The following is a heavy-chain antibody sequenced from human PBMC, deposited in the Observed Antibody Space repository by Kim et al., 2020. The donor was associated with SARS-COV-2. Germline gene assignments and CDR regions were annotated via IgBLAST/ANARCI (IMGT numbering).Heavy chain of an antibody. CDR3: AKGYNYGFEGNV. CDR2: INPNSGGT. Sequence: ASVKVSCKASGYTFTHYFIHWVRQAPGQGLEWMGRINPNSGGTDSAQKFQGRVTMTRDTSISTVYLELNRLTDDDAAVYYCAKGYNYGFEGNVWSQGTTVIVSS. V-gene: IGHV1-2*02. CDR1: GYTFTHYF. D-gene: IGHD3-10*01. J-gene: IGHJ6*02.